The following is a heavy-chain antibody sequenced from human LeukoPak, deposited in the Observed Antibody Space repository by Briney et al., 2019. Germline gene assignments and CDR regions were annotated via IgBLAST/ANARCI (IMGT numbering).Heavy chain of an antibody. D-gene: IGHD6-13*01. J-gene: IGHJ6*02. V-gene: IGHV4-59*01. CDR2: IYYSGST. CDR1: GGSISSYY. Sequence: SETLSLTCTVSGGSISSYYWSRIRQPPGKGLEWIGYIYYSGSTNYNPSLKSRVTISVDTSKNQFSLKLSSVTAADTAVYYCARVGAAGQETYYYYGMDVWGQGTTVTVSS. CDR3: ARVGAAGQETYYYYGMDV.